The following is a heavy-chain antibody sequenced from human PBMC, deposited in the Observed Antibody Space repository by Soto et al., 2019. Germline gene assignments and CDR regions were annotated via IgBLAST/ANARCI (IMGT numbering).Heavy chain of an antibody. CDR3: ARDKYCSGGSCRKNWFDP. D-gene: IGHD2-15*01. J-gene: IGHJ5*02. CDR2: IYDDVSA. V-gene: IGHV4-59*01. CDR1: GGSISSSY. Sequence: PSETLSLTCTVSGGSISSSYWSWIRQPPGKGLEWLAYIYDDVSANYNPSLKSRATISLDMSKNQFSLKLTSVTAADTAVYYCARDKYCSGGSCRKNWFDPWGQGTLVTVSS.